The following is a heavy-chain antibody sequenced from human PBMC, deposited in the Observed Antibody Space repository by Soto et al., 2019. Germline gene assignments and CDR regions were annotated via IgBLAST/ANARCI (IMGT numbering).Heavy chain of an antibody. CDR2: ISYDGSNK. J-gene: IGHJ4*02. CDR1: GFTFSSYG. CDR3: AKDLVRGSVDY. V-gene: IGHV3-30*18. D-gene: IGHD3-10*01. Sequence: QVQLVESGGGVVQPGRSLRLSCAASGFTFSSYGMHWVRQAPGKGLEWVAVISYDGSNKYYADSVKGRFTISRDNSKNTLYLQMNSLRAEDTAVYYCAKDLVRGSVDYWGQGTLVTVSS.